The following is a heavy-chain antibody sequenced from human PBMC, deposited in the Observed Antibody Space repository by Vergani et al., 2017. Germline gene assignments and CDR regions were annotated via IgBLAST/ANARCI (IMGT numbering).Heavy chain of an antibody. D-gene: IGHD3-10*01. CDR2: IYHSGST. V-gene: IGHV4-4*02. CDR3: ARVLIGTGGSGSYLYYFDY. CDR1: GGSISSSNW. Sequence: QVQLPESGPGLVKPSGTLSLTCAVSGGSISSSNWWSWVRQPPGKGLEWIGEIYHSGSTNYNPSLKSRVTISVDKSKNQFSLKLSSVTAADTAVYYCARVLIGTGGSGSYLYYFDYWGQGTLVTVSS. J-gene: IGHJ4*02.